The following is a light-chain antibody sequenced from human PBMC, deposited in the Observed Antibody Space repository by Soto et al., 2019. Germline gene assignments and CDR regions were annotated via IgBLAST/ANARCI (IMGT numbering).Light chain of an antibody. V-gene: IGKV1-12*01. Sequence: DIQMTQSPSSVSASVGDRVTITCRASQDISSWLAWYQQKPGKAPNLLIYAASSLQRGVPSRFSGSGSGTDFTLTISSLQPEDFAAYYCQQGNSFPVTFGPGTRLEIK. CDR3: QQGNSFPVT. J-gene: IGKJ5*01. CDR2: AAS. CDR1: QDISSW.